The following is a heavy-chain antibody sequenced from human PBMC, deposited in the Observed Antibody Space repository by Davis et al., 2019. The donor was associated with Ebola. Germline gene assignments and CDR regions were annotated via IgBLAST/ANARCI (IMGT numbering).Heavy chain of an antibody. CDR3: ARNNKYYYDSSGYYYGKYYYYGMDV. CDR1: GFTVSSNY. Sequence: GGSLRLSCAASGFTVSSNYMSWVRQAPGKGLEWVSVIYSGGSTYYADSVKGRFTISRDNSKNTLYLQMNSLRAEDTAVYYCARNNKYYYDSSGYYYGKYYYYGMDVWGQGTTVTVSS. J-gene: IGHJ6*02. D-gene: IGHD3-22*01. V-gene: IGHV3-66*01. CDR2: IYSGGST.